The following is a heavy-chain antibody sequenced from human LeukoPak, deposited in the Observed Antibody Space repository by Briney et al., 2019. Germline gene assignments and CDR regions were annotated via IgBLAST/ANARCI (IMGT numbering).Heavy chain of an antibody. CDR2: IIPILGIA. Sequence: GSSVKVSCKASGGTFSSYAISWVRQAPGQGLEWMGRIIPILGIANYAQEFQGRVTITADKSTSTAYMELSSLRSEDTAVYYCAAGQSDFWSGYYVRWGQGTLVTVSS. J-gene: IGHJ4*02. D-gene: IGHD3-3*01. V-gene: IGHV1-69*04. CDR3: AAGQSDFWSGYYVR. CDR1: GGTFSSYA.